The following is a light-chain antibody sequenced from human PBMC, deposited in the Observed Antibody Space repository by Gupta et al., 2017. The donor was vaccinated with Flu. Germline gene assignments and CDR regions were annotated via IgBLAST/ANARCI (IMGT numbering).Light chain of an antibody. CDR1: QDISNY. CDR2: DAS. J-gene: IGKJ4*01. Sequence: DIQMTQSPSSLSAPVGDRVTITCQASQDISNYLNWYQQKPGKAPKVLIYDASTLETGVPSRFSGSGSGTDFTFTISSLQPEDIATYYCQQYDDFPLTFGGGTKVEIK. V-gene: IGKV1-33*01. CDR3: QQYDDFPLT.